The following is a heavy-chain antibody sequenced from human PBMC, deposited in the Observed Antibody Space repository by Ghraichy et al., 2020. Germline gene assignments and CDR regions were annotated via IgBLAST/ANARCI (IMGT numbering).Heavy chain of an antibody. CDR2: IYYSGST. Sequence: SETLSLTCTVSGGSISSSSYYWGWIRQPPGKGLEWIGSIYYSGSTYYNPSLKSRVTISVDTSKNQFSLTLSSVTAADTPVYYCARDLGNFDFWSGYYKPYNACDPWGQGTLVTVSS. V-gene: IGHV4-39*07. D-gene: IGHD3-3*01. CDR3: ARDLGNFDFWSGYYKPYNACDP. CDR1: GGSISSSSYY. J-gene: IGHJ5*02.